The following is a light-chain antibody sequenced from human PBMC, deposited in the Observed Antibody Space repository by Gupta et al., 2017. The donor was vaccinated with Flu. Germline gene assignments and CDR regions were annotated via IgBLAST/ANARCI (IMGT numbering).Light chain of an antibody. V-gene: IGKV4-1*01. Sequence: SLGERATINCKSSQSVLYSSNNKNYLAWYQQKPGQPPQLLIYWASARESGVPDRFSGSGSGTDFTLTISSLQAEDVAVYYCQQYYSTPPTFGQGTKLEIK. CDR2: WAS. CDR1: QSVLYSSNNKNY. J-gene: IGKJ5*01. CDR3: QQYYSTPPT.